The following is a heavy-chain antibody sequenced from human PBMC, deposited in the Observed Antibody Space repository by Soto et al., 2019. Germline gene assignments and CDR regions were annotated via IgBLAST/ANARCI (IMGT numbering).Heavy chain of an antibody. D-gene: IGHD3-10*01. Sequence: QVQLEQSGAEVKKPGSSVNISCKASGGTLSDHGVSWLRQAPGQGLEWVGGTIPVFNTAKYAPKFQGRVTIAADKSTNIAYMELGSLRSDDTAFYYCARGVYGSGNYYAGPSALAIWGQATVVIVSS. V-gene: IGHV1-69*06. CDR3: ARGVYGSGNYYAGPSALAI. CDR2: TIPVFNTA. J-gene: IGHJ3*02. CDR1: GGTLSDHG.